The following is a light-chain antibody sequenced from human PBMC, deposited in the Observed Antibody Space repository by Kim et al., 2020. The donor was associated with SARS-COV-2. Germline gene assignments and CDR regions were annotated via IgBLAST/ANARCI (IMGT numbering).Light chain of an antibody. CDR1: QNVRTT. Sequence: VSPGERVTLSCRASQNVRTTLAWYRQKFGQPPRLLIYGASTRVTGVPAKFSGSGSATDFTLTINGLQSDDLGVYYCQQYDNFPTTFGQGTKVDIK. CDR3: QQYDNFPTT. CDR2: GAS. J-gene: IGKJ1*01. V-gene: IGKV3-15*01.